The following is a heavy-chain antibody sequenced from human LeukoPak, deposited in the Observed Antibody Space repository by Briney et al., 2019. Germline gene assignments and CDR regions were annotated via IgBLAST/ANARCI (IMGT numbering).Heavy chain of an antibody. D-gene: IGHD3-22*01. Sequence: ASVKVSCKASGYTFTSYGISWVRQAPGQGGEGMGWISAYNGNTNYAQKLQGRVTMTTDTSTSTAYMELRSLRSDDTAVYYCARDSSAIVTDDAFDIWGQGTMVTVSS. J-gene: IGHJ3*02. V-gene: IGHV1-18*01. CDR1: GYTFTSYG. CDR2: ISAYNGNT. CDR3: ARDSSAIVTDDAFDI.